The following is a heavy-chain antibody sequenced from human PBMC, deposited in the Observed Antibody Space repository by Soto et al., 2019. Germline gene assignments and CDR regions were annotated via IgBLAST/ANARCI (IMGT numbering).Heavy chain of an antibody. CDR2: ISGSGDST. CDR3: AKSAYVSGTQRFDP. Sequence: EGELLESGGGLVQPGESLRLSCAASGYTFSGYAVSWVRQAPGKGLEWVSGISGSGDSTYYADSVKGRFTISRDNSKNTLYLQMNSLRAEDTAVYYCAKSAYVSGTQRFDPWGQGTLVTVSS. J-gene: IGHJ5*02. V-gene: IGHV3-23*01. D-gene: IGHD3-10*01. CDR1: GYTFSGYA.